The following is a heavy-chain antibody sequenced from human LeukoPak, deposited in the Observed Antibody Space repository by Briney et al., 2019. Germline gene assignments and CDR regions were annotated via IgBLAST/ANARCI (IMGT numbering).Heavy chain of an antibody. V-gene: IGHV1-2*02. CDR3: AREVFGATMIDY. D-gene: IGHD1-26*01. Sequence: ASVKVSCKASGYTFTGYYMHWVRQAPGQGLEWMGWITPISGGTNYAQKFQGRVTMTRDTAISTAYMELSRLRSDDTAVYYCAREVFGATMIDYWGQGTLVTVSS. CDR2: ITPISGGT. J-gene: IGHJ4*02. CDR1: GYTFTGYY.